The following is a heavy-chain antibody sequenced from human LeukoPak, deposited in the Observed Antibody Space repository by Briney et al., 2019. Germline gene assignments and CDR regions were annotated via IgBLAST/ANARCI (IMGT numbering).Heavy chain of an antibody. V-gene: IGHV3-30*04. J-gene: IGHJ4*02. CDR3: AREAISGYPDY. Sequence: GGSLRLSCGASGFTFISYAIHWVRQAPGKGLEWVAAISYDGNNKYYAESVKGRFTISRDNSKNTLYLEMNSLRAEDTAVYYCAREAISGYPDYWGQGTLVTVSS. CDR2: ISYDGNNK. D-gene: IGHD5-18*01. CDR1: GFTFISYA.